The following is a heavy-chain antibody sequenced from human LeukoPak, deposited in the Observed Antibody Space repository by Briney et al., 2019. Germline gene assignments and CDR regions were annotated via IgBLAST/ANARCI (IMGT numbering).Heavy chain of an antibody. D-gene: IGHD3-22*01. CDR2: IWYDGSNK. CDR1: GFTFSNYG. Sequence: GGSLRLSCVASGFTFSNYGMHWVRQAPGKGLEWVAVIWYDGSNKYYVDSVKGRFTISRDNSKNTLYLQMNTLRAGDTAVYYCARAKDNSGRDAFDIWGQGTMVTVSS. J-gene: IGHJ3*02. CDR3: ARAKDNSGRDAFDI. V-gene: IGHV3-33*01.